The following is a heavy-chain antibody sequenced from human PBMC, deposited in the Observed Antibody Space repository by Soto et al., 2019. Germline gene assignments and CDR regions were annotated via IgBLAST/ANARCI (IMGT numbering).Heavy chain of an antibody. CDR1: GGTFSSYA. CDR3: ARDGYGSGSYYKAPQIYGMDV. J-gene: IGHJ6*02. CDR2: IIPIFGTA. V-gene: IGHV1-69*13. Sequence: SVKVSCNAFGGTFSSYAISGVRQAPGQGLEWMGGIIPIFGTANYAQKFQGRVTITADESTSTAYMELSSLRSEDTAVYYCARDGYGSGSYYKAPQIYGMDVWGQGTTVTVSS. D-gene: IGHD3-10*01.